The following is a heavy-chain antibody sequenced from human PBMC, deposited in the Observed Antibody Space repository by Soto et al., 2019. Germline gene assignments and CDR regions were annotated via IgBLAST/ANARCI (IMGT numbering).Heavy chain of an antibody. J-gene: IGHJ5*02. D-gene: IGHD5-18*01. CDR3: ARMASYGPESWFDP. CDR2: MNPGSGDT. CDR1: GYTFTNND. Sequence: ASVKVSCKASGYTFTNNDVTWVRQATGQGLEWMGWMNPGSGDTGYAQKFQGRVTMTRNISIATAYMELSSLRSEDTAIYYCARMASYGPESWFDPWGQGTLVTVSS. V-gene: IGHV1-8*01.